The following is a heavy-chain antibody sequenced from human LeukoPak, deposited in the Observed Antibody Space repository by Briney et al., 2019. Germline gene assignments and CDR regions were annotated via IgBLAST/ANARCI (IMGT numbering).Heavy chain of an antibody. D-gene: IGHD7-27*01. CDR1: GYTFTNYW. Sequence: GESLRISCKASGYTFTNYWIAWGRQMPGQGLEWVGIIYPGDSDTRYSPSFQGQVTISADKSFSTAYLQWSSLKASDTAMYYCAKTFNWGSTNSHWFFDLWGRGTLVTVSS. J-gene: IGHJ2*01. CDR3: AKTFNWGSTNSHWFFDL. CDR2: IYPGDSDT. V-gene: IGHV5-51*01.